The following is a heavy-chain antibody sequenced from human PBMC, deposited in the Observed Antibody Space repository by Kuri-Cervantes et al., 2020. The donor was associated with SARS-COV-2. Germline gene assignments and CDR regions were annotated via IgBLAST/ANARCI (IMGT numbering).Heavy chain of an antibody. Sequence: SETLSLTCTVSGGSISSYYWSWIRQPAGKGLEWIGRIYTSGSTNYNPSLKSRVTISVDTSKNQFSLKLSSVTAADTAVYYCARDGHWSIAYAFDIWGQGAMVTVSS. D-gene: IGHD6-6*01. CDR3: ARDGHWSIAYAFDI. J-gene: IGHJ3*02. V-gene: IGHV4-4*07. CDR1: GGSISSYY. CDR2: IYTSGST.